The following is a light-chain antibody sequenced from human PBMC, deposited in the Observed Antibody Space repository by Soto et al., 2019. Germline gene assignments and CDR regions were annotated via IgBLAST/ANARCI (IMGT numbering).Light chain of an antibody. CDR1: SSDVGGYNY. V-gene: IGLV2-8*01. J-gene: IGLJ2*01. CDR2: EVS. Sequence: QSALTQPPSASGSPGQSVTISCIGTSSDVGGYNYVSWYQQHPGKAPKLMIYEVSKGPSGVPDRFSGSKSGNTASLTVSGLQAEDEADYYCSSYAASNNLGVFGGGTKLTFL. CDR3: SSYAASNNLGV.